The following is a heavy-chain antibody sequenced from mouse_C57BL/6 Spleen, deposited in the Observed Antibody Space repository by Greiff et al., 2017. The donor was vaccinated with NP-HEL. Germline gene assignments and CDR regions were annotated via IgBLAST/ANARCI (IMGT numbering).Heavy chain of an antibody. J-gene: IGHJ3*01. D-gene: IGHD3-2*02. CDR1: GYTFTSYW. V-gene: IGHV1-53*01. CDR3: ARGAQAFAD. Sequence: QVHVKQPGTELVKPGASVKLSCKASGYTFTSYWMHWVKQRPGQGLEWIGNINPSNGGTNYNEKFKSKATLTVDKSSSTAYMQLSSLTSEDSSVYCCARGAQAFADWGKGTLVTVSA. CDR2: INPSNGGT.